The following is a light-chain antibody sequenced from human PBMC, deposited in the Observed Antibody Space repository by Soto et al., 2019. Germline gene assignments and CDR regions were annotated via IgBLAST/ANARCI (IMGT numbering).Light chain of an antibody. J-gene: IGKJ4*01. V-gene: IGKV3-20*01. CDR3: QQYSSSPLT. Sequence: AQAPCSLCVSPVERASRSCKASQSVGSYLAWYQHKPGQAPRLLISDASNRATGIPDRFSGSGSGTDFTLTISRLEPEDFAVYYCQQYSSSPLTFGGGTKVDIK. CDR1: QSVGSY. CDR2: DAS.